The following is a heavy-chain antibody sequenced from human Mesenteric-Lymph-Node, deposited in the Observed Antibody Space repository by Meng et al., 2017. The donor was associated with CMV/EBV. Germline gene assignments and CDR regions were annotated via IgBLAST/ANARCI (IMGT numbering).Heavy chain of an antibody. CDR1: GFTVSSNF. CDR2: IYSGGTI. D-gene: IGHD2-2*01. CDR3: ARNRRNCNSVTCYGHYGMDV. Sequence: LTGAASGFTVSSNFMSWVRQAPGKGLEWVSIIYSGGTIKYADSVKGRFTISRSTSTNTLYLQIDSLRAEDTAVYFCARNRRNCNSVTCYGHYGMDVWGQGTTVTVSS. V-gene: IGHV3-53*01. J-gene: IGHJ6*02.